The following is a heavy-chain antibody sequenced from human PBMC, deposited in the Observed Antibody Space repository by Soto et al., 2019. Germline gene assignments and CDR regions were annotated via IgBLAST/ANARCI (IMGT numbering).Heavy chain of an antibody. CDR2: IIPIFGTA. J-gene: IGHJ1*01. CDR3: ARESGYSRGTEYFQH. Sequence: QVQLVQSGAEVKKPGSSVKVSCKASGGTFSSYAISWVRQAPGQGLEWMGGIIPIFGTANYAQKFQGRVTIXXDXSXXTAYMELSSLRSEDTAVYYCARESGYSRGTEYFQHWGQGTLVTVSS. V-gene: IGHV1-69*12. CDR1: GGTFSSYA. D-gene: IGHD5-18*01.